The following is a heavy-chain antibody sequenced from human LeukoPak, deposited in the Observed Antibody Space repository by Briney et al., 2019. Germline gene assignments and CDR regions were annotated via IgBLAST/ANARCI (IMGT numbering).Heavy chain of an antibody. CDR1: GGTFSGYA. CDR3: ARAYYYDSSGWSFDY. CDR2: IIPIFGTA. Sequence: SVKVSCKASGGTFSGYAISWVRQAPGQGLEWMGRIIPIFGTANYAQKFQGRVTITTDESTSTAYMELSSLRSEDTAVYYCARAYYYDSSGWSFDYWGQGTLVTVSS. V-gene: IGHV1-69*05. D-gene: IGHD3-22*01. J-gene: IGHJ4*02.